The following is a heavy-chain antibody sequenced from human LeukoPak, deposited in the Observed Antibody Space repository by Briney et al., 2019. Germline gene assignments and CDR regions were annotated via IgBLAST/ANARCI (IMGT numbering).Heavy chain of an antibody. CDR2: ISTYNGNT. V-gene: IGHV1-18*01. Sequence: ASVKVSCKASGYTFTSYGISWVRQAPGQGLEWMGWISTYNGNTNYAQKLQGRVTMTTDTSTSIAYMELRSLRSDDTAVYYCARDMWAGRSSSSNWFDPWGQGTLVTVSS. CDR1: GYTFTSYG. CDR3: ARDMWAGRSSSSNWFDP. J-gene: IGHJ5*02. D-gene: IGHD6-6*01.